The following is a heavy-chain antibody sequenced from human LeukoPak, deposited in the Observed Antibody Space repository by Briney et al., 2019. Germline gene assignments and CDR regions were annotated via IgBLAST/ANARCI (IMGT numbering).Heavy chain of an antibody. CDR1: GFTSSNYG. Sequence: GRSLRLSCAAFGFTSSNYGMHWVRQAPGKGLEWVAVISYDGSNKYYADSVKGRFTISRDNAENSLYLQMNSLRVEDTAVYYCAARSSGNPYFWGQGTLVTVSS. CDR2: ISYDGSNK. J-gene: IGHJ4*02. CDR3: AARSSGNPYF. D-gene: IGHD1-26*01. V-gene: IGHV3-30*03.